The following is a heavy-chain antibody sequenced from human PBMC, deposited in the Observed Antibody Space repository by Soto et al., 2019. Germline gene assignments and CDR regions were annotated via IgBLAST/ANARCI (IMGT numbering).Heavy chain of an antibody. V-gene: IGHV1-69*04. J-gene: IGHJ4*02. Sequence: QVQLVQSGAEVKRPGSSVKVSCKASGDTFNFYSINWVRQAPGLGLEWMGRVNPILSMSNYAQRFQGRVTLTPEQXTSTAYMELSGLSSEDTAIYYCATSYGSGYRAFDFWGQGALVTVSS. CDR2: VNPILSMS. CDR3: ATSYGSGYRAFDF. CDR1: GDTFNFYS. D-gene: IGHD3-10*01.